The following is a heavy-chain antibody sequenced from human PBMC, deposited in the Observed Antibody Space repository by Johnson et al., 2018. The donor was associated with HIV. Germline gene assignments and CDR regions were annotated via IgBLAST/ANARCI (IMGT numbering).Heavy chain of an antibody. CDR3: ARERSIAASPAFDI. D-gene: IGHD6-6*01. J-gene: IGHJ3*02. Sequence: VQLVESGGGVVQPGRSLRLSCAASGFTFNNYGMHWVRQAPGQGLEWVAVISYDGSNKYYADSVKGRFTISRDNAKNTLYLQMNSLRAEDTAVYYCARERSIAASPAFDIWGQGTMVTVSS. V-gene: IGHV3-30*19. CDR2: ISYDGSNK. CDR1: GFTFNNYG.